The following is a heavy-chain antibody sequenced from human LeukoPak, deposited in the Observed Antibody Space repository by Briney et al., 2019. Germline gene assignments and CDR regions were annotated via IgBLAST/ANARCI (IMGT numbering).Heavy chain of an antibody. J-gene: IGHJ5*02. CDR3: ARGPLRGVILPRWFDP. CDR2: IYYSGST. Sequence: PSETLSLTCTVSGGSISSGDYYWSWIRQPPGKGLEWTGYIYYSGSTYYNPSLKSRVTISVDTSKNQFSLKLSSVTAADTAVYYCARGPLRGVILPRWFDPWGQGTLVTVSS. V-gene: IGHV4-30-4*01. CDR1: GGSISSGDYY. D-gene: IGHD3-10*01.